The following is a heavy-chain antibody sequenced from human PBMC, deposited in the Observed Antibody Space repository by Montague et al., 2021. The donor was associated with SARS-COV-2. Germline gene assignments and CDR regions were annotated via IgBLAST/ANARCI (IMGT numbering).Heavy chain of an antibody. CDR1: GFSLSTSGMC. Sequence: PALVKPTQTLTLTCTFSGFSLSTSGMCVSWIRQPPGKALEWLALIDWDDDKYYSTSLKTRLTISKDTSKNQVVLTMTNMDPVDTATYYCARVTTVTYPYYYYYCMDGWGQGTTVTVSS. J-gene: IGHJ6*02. V-gene: IGHV2-70*01. CDR3: ARVTTVTYPYYYYYCMDG. D-gene: IGHD4-11*01. CDR2: IDWDDDK.